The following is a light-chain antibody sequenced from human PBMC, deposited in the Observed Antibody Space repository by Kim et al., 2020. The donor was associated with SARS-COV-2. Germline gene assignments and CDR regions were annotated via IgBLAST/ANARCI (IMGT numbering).Light chain of an antibody. Sequence: DIQLTQSPSSLSASVGGRVTITCRASQDISKYLAWFQQRPGKAPKSLIYAASNLQTGVPSKFSGSGSGTEFTLTINSLQPVDFATYSCQQYHSLPYTFGQGTKLEI. J-gene: IGKJ2*01. CDR1: QDISKY. V-gene: IGKV1-16*02. CDR2: AAS. CDR3: QQYHSLPYT.